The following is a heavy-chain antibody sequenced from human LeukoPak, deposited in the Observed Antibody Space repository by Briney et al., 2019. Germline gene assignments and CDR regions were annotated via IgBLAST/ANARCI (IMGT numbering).Heavy chain of an antibody. D-gene: IGHD4-23*01. V-gene: IGHV3-7*01. J-gene: IGHJ4*02. CDR1: GFSMSVYW. CDR2: IKQDGSEK. Sequence: GGSLRLSCEASGFSMSVYWMSWVRQAPGKGLEWVANIKQDGSEKYYVDSVTGRFTISRDNAKNSLFLQMNSLRAEDTAVYYCARFYGGKYFDYWGQGTLVTVSS. CDR3: ARFYGGKYFDY.